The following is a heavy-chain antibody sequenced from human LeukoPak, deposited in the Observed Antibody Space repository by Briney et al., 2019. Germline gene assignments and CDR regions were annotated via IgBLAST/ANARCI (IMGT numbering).Heavy chain of an antibody. CDR3: ARQQLVPNWFDP. CDR2: IRSNDGHT. D-gene: IGHD6-13*01. Sequence: ASVKVSCKASGYIFTSYDISWVRQAPGQGLEWMGWIRSNDGHTKYAQKLQGRVTMTIDTSPTTVYMELRSLTSDDTAMYYCARQQLVPNWFDPWGQGTLVTVSS. V-gene: IGHV1-18*01. CDR1: GYIFTSYD. J-gene: IGHJ5*02.